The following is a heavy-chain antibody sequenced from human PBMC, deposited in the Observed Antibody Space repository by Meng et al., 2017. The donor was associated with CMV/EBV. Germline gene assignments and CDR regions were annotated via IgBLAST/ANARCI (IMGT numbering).Heavy chain of an antibody. D-gene: IGHD3-3*01. V-gene: IGHV3-69-1*02. Sequence: GESLKISCAASGFTFSSYGMHWVRQAPGKGLEWVSSISSSSTIYYADSVKGRFTISRDNAKNSLYLQMNSLRAEDTAVYYCAGGRTYYDFWSGYWGYFDYWGQGTLVTVSS. CDR1: GFTFSSYG. CDR2: ISSSSTI. J-gene: IGHJ4*02. CDR3: AGGRTYYDFWSGYWGYFDY.